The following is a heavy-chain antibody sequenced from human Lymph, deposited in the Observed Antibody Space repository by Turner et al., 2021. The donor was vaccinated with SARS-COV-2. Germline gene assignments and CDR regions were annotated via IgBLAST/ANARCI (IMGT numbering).Heavy chain of an antibody. CDR2: ISYDGSNK. CDR3: ARGVPEFDS. Sequence: QVQLVESGGGVVQPGRSLRLSCAASGFTFSSYVMHWVRQAPGKGVEWVAVISYDGSNKYYADSVKGRFTISRDYSKNTLYLQMNSLRAEDTAIYYCARGVPEFDSWGQGTLVTVSS. V-gene: IGHV3-30*04. CDR1: GFTFSSYV. D-gene: IGHD2-2*01. J-gene: IGHJ5*01.